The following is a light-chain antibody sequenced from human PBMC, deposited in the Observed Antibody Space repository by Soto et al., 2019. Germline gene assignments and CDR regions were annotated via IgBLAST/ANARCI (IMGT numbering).Light chain of an antibody. CDR1: QSISSY. V-gene: IGKV1-39*01. CDR2: AAS. CDR3: QQSYSLPPS. Sequence: DIQMTQSPSSLSASVGDRVTITCRASQSISSYVNWYRQKPGKAPELLIYAASSLHSGVTSRFSGSGSGTDFTLTISRLQPADFATYYCQQSYSLPPSVGPGTKVDIK. J-gene: IGKJ3*01.